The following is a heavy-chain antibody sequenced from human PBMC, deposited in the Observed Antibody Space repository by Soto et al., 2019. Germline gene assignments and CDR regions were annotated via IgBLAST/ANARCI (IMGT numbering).Heavy chain of an antibody. CDR2: ISWNSGSI. D-gene: IGHD6-19*01. CDR3: AKEDSSGWVDDAFDI. J-gene: IGHJ3*02. Sequence: GGSLRLSCAASGFTFDDYAMHWVRQAPGKGLEWVSGISWNSGSIGYADSVKGRFTISRDNAKNSLYLQMNSLRAEDTALYYCAKEDSSGWVDDAFDIWGQGTMVTVS. V-gene: IGHV3-9*01. CDR1: GFTFDDYA.